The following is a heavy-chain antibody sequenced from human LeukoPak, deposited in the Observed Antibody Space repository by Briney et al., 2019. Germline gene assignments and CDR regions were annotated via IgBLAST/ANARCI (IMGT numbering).Heavy chain of an antibody. CDR1: GYTLTELS. D-gene: IGHD3-22*01. Sequence: ASVKVSCKVSGYTLTELSMHWVRQVPGKGLEWMGGFDPEDGETIYAQKFQGRVTMTEDTSTDTAYMELSSLRSEDTAVYYCATVGYYDSSGSDLISHAFDIWGQGTMVTVSS. CDR3: ATVGYYDSSGSDLISHAFDI. CDR2: FDPEDGET. V-gene: IGHV1-24*01. J-gene: IGHJ3*02.